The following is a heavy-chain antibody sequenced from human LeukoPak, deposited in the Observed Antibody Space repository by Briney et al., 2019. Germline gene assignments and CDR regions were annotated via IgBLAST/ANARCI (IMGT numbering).Heavy chain of an antibody. CDR1: GGSISSYY. D-gene: IGHD2-2*01. J-gene: IGHJ5*02. Sequence: PSETLSLTCTVSGGSISSYYWSWIRQPPGKGLEWIGYIYYSGSTNYNPSLKSRVTISVDTSKNQFSLKLSSVTAADTAVYYCARDLGYCSSTSCYLNWFDPWGQGTLVTVPS. CDR2: IYYSGST. CDR3: ARDLGYCSSTSCYLNWFDP. V-gene: IGHV4-59*01.